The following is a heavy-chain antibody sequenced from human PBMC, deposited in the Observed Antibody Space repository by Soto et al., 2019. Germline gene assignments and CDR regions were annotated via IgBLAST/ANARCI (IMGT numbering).Heavy chain of an antibody. CDR3: ARVSYFRGFDWLFAFDS. CDR1: GDSLRNHY. Sequence: PSETLSLTCSVSGDSLRNHYWSWIRQPPGSRLEWLGHIFYSGDTSSYNPSLKSRVSMSVDTSKNQFSLKLRSVSADDTAVYFCARVSYFRGFDWLFAFDSWGQGALVTVPQ. D-gene: IGHD3-9*01. J-gene: IGHJ4*02. V-gene: IGHV4-59*11. CDR2: IFYSGDT.